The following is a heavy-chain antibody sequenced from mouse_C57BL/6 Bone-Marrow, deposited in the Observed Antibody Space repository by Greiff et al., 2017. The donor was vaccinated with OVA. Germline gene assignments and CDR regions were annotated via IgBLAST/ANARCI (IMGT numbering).Heavy chain of an antibody. Sequence: EVQLQESGGGLVQPKGSLKLSCAASGFSFNTYAMNWVRQAPGKGLEWVARIRSKSNNYATYYADSVKDRFTISRDDSESMLYLQMNNLKTEDTAMYYCVRHEGYGNYSFAYWGQGTLVTVSA. J-gene: IGHJ3*01. V-gene: IGHV10-1*01. CDR1: GFSFNTYA. CDR3: VRHEGYGNYSFAY. CDR2: IRSKSNNYAT. D-gene: IGHD2-10*02.